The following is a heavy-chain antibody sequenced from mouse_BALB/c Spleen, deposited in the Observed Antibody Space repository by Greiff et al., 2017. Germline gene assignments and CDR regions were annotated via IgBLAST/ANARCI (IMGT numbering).Heavy chain of an antibody. D-gene: IGHD2-4*01. Sequence: EVKLLESGPGLVKPSQSLSLTCTVTGYSITSDYAWNWIRQFPGNKLEWMGYISYSGSTSYNPSLKSRISITRDTSKNQFFLQLNSVTTEDTATYYCARSVYYDYDGYAMDYWGQGTSVTVSS. CDR2: ISYSGST. J-gene: IGHJ4*01. CDR1: GYSITSDYA. V-gene: IGHV3-2*02. CDR3: ARSVYYDYDGYAMDY.